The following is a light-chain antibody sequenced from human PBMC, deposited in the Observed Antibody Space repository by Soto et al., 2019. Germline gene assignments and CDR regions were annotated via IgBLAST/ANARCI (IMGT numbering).Light chain of an antibody. CDR3: SSYAGSNIVV. Sequence: QSALTQPPSASGSPGQSVTISCTGTSSDVGGYNFVSWYQQHPGKAPKLMIYEVSERPSGVPDRFSGSKSGNTASLTVSGLKAEDDADYYCSSYAGSNIVVFGGGTKVPVL. J-gene: IGLJ2*01. CDR2: EVS. V-gene: IGLV2-8*01. CDR1: SSDVGGYNF.